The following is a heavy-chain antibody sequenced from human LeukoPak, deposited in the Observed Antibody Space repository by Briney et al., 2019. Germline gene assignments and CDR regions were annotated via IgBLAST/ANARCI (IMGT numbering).Heavy chain of an antibody. CDR1: GYTFTGYY. J-gene: IGHJ5*02. CDR2: INPNSGGT. Sequence: ASVKVSCEASGYTFTGYYMHWVRQAPGQGLEWMGWINPNSGGTNYAQKFQGRVTMTRDTSITTAYLELSRLKSDDTAVYYCARVLPVGYCSGGSCYSGWFDPWGQGTLVTVSS. V-gene: IGHV1-2*02. D-gene: IGHD2-15*01. CDR3: ARVLPVGYCSGGSCYSGWFDP.